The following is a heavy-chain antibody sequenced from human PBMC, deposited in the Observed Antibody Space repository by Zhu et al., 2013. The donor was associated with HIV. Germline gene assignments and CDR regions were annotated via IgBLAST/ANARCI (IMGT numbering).Heavy chain of an antibody. D-gene: IGHD3-22*01. CDR1: GYTFTSYG. V-gene: IGHV1-18*01. CDR3: ARVAEPLNYYDSSGYLDY. CDR2: ISAYNGNT. Sequence: QVQLVQSGAEVKKPGASVKVSCKASGYTFTSYGISWVRQAPGQGLEWMGWISAYNGNTNYAQKLQGRVTMTTDTSTSTAYMELRSLRSDDTAVYYCARVAEPLNYYDSSGYLDYWGQGTLVTVSS. J-gene: IGHJ4*02.